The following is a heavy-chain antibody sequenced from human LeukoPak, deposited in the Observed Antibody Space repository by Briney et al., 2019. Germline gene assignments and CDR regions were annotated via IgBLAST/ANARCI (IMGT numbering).Heavy chain of an antibody. D-gene: IGHD6-13*01. J-gene: IGHJ4*02. CDR3: AKDSYSKGDF. Sequence: SGTLSLTCAVYGGSFSGYYWSWIRQPPGKGLEWIGEINHSGSTNYNPSLKSRVTISVDTSKNQFSLKLSSVTAADTAVYYCAKDSYSKGDFWGQGVLVTVSS. CDR2: INHSGST. CDR1: GGSFSGYY. V-gene: IGHV4-34*01.